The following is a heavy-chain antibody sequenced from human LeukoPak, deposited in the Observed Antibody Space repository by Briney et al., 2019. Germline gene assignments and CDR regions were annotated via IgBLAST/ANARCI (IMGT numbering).Heavy chain of an antibody. CDR3: ARGAVTTNYYYGMDV. Sequence: PGGSLRLSCAASGFTFSSYEMNWVRQAPGKGLEWVSYISSSGSTIYYADSVKGRFTISRDNPKNTLYLQMNSLRAEDTAVYYCARGAVTTNYYYGMDVWGQGTTVTVSS. J-gene: IGHJ6*02. CDR2: ISSSGSTI. CDR1: GFTFSSYE. V-gene: IGHV3-48*03. D-gene: IGHD4-17*01.